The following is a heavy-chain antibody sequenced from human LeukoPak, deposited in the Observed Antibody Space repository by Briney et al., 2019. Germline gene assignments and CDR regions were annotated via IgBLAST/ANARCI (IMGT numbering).Heavy chain of an antibody. Sequence: ASVKVSSKASADTFTDHYMHLGRQSAGHELESLGCIKPDSGGTNYAQKFQGRVTMNRDTSISTAYMELSSLRSDDTAVYYCARRGGTYRNSWYSFAIWGQGTMVTVPS. D-gene: IGHD6-13*01. V-gene: IGHV1-2*02. CDR3: ARRGGTYRNSWYSFAI. CDR2: IKPDSGGT. CDR1: ADTFTDHY. J-gene: IGHJ3*02.